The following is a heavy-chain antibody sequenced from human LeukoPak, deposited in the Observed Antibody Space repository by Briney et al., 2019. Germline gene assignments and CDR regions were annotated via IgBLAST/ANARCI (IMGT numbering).Heavy chain of an antibody. CDR1: GGSISSYY. V-gene: IGHV4-59*01. Sequence: SETLSLTCTVSGGSISSYYWSWIRQPPGKGLEWIGYIYYSGSTNYNPSLKSRVTISVDTSKNQFSLKLSSVTAADTAVYYCARESVTGPSCYFDYWGQGTLVTVSS. J-gene: IGHJ4*02. CDR2: IYYSGST. D-gene: IGHD3-16*01. CDR3: ARESVTGPSCYFDY.